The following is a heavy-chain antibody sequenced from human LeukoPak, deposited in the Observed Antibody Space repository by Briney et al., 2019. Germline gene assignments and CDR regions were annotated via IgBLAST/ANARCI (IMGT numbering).Heavy chain of an antibody. Sequence: GGSLRLSCAASGFTVSSNYMSWVRQAPGKGLEWVSVIYSGGSTYYADSVKGRFTISRDNSKNTLYLQMNSLRAEDTAVYYCARGIVVVTAPFDYWGQGTLVTVSS. CDR2: IYSGGST. CDR3: ARGIVVVTAPFDY. V-gene: IGHV3-66*01. CDR1: GFTVSSNY. J-gene: IGHJ4*02. D-gene: IGHD2-21*02.